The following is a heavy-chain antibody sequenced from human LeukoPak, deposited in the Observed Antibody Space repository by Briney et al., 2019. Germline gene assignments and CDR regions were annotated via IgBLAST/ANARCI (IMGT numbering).Heavy chain of an antibody. J-gene: IGHJ4*02. CDR2: FIPILGTA. D-gene: IGHD2-2*01. CDR1: GGTFSDYA. CDR3: ARDRRLDYQLPADN. Sequence: SVKVSCKASGGTFSDYALNWVRQAPGQGLEWMGVFIPILGTANSTQKFQDRVTITADISTDTVYMELSSLRSEDTAVYYCARDRRLDYQLPADNWGQGTLVTVSS. V-gene: IGHV1-69*10.